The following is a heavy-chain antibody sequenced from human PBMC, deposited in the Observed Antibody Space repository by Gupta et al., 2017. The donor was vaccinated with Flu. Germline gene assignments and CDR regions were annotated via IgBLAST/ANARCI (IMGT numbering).Heavy chain of an antibody. CDR3: AKDRSGNPAIDY. CDR2: VGAGGDRT. V-gene: IGHV3-23*01. CDR1: GLTFSGYA. D-gene: IGHD6-13*01. J-gene: IGHJ4*02. Sequence: EVQLLESGGALVQPGGSLRLSCAASGLTFSGYAMNWVRQAPGKGLEWVSTVGAGGDRTYYADSVMGRFTISRDNSKNTVYLQMNSLRGDDTAVYYCAKDRSGNPAIDYWGQGTLVTVSA.